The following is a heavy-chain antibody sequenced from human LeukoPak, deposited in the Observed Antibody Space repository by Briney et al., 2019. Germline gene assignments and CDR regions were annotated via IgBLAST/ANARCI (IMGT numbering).Heavy chain of an antibody. Sequence: GGSLRLSCAASGFTFSSYSMNWVRQAPGKGLEWVSSISSSSSSYIYYADSVKGRFTISRDNAKNSLYLQMNSLRAEDRAVYYCARDRGYCTNGVCYTRVFFDYWGQGTLVTVSS. J-gene: IGHJ4*02. CDR1: GFTFSSYS. CDR3: ARDRGYCTNGVCYTRVFFDY. CDR2: ISSSSSSYI. V-gene: IGHV3-21*01. D-gene: IGHD2-8*01.